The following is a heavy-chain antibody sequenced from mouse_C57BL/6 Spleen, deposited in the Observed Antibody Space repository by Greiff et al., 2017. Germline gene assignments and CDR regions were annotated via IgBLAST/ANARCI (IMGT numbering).Heavy chain of an antibody. J-gene: IGHJ4*01. CDR1: GYAFSSSW. Sequence: QVQLQQSGPELVKPGASVKISCKASGYAFSSSWMNWVKQRPGKGLEWIGRIYPGDGDTNYNGKFKGKATLTADKSSSTAYMQLSSLTSEDSAVYFCARKAPYPAYYAMDYWGQGTSVTVSS. V-gene: IGHV1-82*01. CDR2: IYPGDGDT. CDR3: ARKAPYPAYYAMDY.